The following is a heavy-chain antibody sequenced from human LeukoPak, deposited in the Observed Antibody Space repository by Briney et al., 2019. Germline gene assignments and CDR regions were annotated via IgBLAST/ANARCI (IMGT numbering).Heavy chain of an antibody. J-gene: IGHJ4*02. CDR1: GFTFSSYS. V-gene: IGHV3-21*01. CDR2: ISSSSSYI. D-gene: IGHD3-16*02. Sequence: GGSLRLSCAASGFTFSSYSMNWVRQAPGKGLEWVSSISSSSSYIYYADSVKGRFTISRDNAKNSLYLQMNSLRAEDTAVYYCTRGPMITFGGVIVSFDYWGQGTPVTVSS. CDR3: TRGPMITFGGVIVSFDY.